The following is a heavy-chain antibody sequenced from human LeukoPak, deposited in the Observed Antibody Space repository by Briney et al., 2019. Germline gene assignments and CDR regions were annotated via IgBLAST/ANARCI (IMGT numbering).Heavy chain of an antibody. Sequence: SESLCLTCTVSGVSISGYYWSWIRQPPREGLEWIGYIYFSVSAKSTTSPKSRVTISVDMSKNQFSLKLSSVTAADTAVYYCARGSADEDYGNNYFDYWGQGTLVTVSS. J-gene: IGHJ4*02. V-gene: IGHV4-59*01. CDR3: ARGSADEDYGNNYFDY. D-gene: IGHD4-17*01. CDR1: GVSISGYY. CDR2: IYFSVSA.